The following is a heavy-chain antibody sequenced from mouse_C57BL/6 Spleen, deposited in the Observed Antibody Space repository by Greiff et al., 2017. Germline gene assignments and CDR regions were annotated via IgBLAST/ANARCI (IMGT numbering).Heavy chain of an antibody. V-gene: IGHV1-61*01. Sequence: QVQLQQPGAELVRPGSSVKLSCTASGYTFTSYWMDWVKQRPGQGLEWIGNIYPSDSETHYNQQFKDKATLTVDKSSSTAYMQLSSLTSEDSAVYYCARNYYDDWYFDVWGTGTTVTVSS. J-gene: IGHJ1*03. D-gene: IGHD2-4*01. CDR2: IYPSDSET. CDR3: ARNYYDDWYFDV. CDR1: GYTFTSYW.